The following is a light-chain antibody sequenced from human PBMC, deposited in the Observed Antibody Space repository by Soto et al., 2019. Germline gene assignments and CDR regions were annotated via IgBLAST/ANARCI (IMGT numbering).Light chain of an antibody. J-gene: IGKJ2*01. CDR2: GAS. Sequence: IVLTQSPGTLSLSPGERATLSCRASQSVSSSYLAWYQQKPGQAPRLLIYGASSRATGIPDRFSGSGSGTDFTLTISRREPEDFAVYYCQQYGSSPMYSLGQGTKLEIK. CDR1: QSVSSSY. V-gene: IGKV3-20*01. CDR3: QQYGSSPMYS.